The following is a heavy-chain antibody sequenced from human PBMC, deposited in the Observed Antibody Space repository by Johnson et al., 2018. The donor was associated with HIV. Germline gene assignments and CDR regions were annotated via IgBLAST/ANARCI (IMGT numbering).Heavy chain of an antibody. D-gene: IGHD6-6*01. J-gene: IGHJ3*02. V-gene: IGHV3-64*01. CDR2: ISSNGGST. CDR1: GFTFSSYA. CDR3: AKQHEQLVEPDAFDI. Sequence: VQLVESGGGLVKPGGSLRLSCAASGFTFSSYAMHWVRQAPGKGLEYVSAISSNGGSTYYANSVKGRFTISRDNSKNTLYLQMNSLRAEDTAVYYCAKQHEQLVEPDAFDIWGQGTMVTVSS.